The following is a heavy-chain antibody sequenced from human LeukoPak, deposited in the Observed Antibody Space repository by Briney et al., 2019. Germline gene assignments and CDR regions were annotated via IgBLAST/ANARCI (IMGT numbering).Heavy chain of an antibody. V-gene: IGHV1-46*01. CDR1: GYTFTSYD. J-gene: IGHJ3*02. CDR2: INPSGGST. D-gene: IGHD3-22*01. Sequence: GASVKVSCKASGYTFTSYDINWVRQATGQGLEWMGIINPSGGSTSYAQKFQGRVTMTRDTSTSTVYMELSSLRSEDTAVYYCARAVYYYDSSGYYDAFDIWGQGTMVTVSS. CDR3: ARAVYYYDSSGYYDAFDI.